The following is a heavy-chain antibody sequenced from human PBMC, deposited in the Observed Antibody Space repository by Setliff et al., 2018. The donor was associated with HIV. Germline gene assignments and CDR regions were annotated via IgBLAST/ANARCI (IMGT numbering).Heavy chain of an antibody. V-gene: IGHV1-18*01. J-gene: IGHJ5*02. CDR1: GYTFTTYG. D-gene: IGHD1-26*01. Sequence: GASVKVSCKPSGYTFTTYGLSWVRQAPGQGLEWMGWISAYNGNTDYAPRLLGRVTMTTDTSTSTAYMELRSLSSDDTAVYYCARARLQGIVTAVGPRDNCLDPWGQGTRVTVSS. CDR2: ISAYNGNT. CDR3: ARARLQGIVTAVGPRDNCLDP.